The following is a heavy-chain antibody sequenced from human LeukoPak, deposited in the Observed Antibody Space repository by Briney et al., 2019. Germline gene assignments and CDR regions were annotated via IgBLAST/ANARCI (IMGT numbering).Heavy chain of an antibody. Sequence: SSETLSLTCAVYGGSFSGYYWSWIRQPPGKGLEWIGEINHSGSTNYNPSLKSRVTISVDTSKNQFSLKLSSVTAADTAVYYCARVRRTIAVAGIDPWGQETLVTVSS. D-gene: IGHD6-19*01. J-gene: IGHJ5*02. V-gene: IGHV4-34*01. CDR1: GGSFSGYY. CDR2: INHSGST. CDR3: ARVRRTIAVAGIDP.